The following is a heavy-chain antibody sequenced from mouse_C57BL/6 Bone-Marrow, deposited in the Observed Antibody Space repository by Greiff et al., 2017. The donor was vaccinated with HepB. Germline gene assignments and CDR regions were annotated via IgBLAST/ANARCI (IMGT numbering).Heavy chain of an antibody. D-gene: IGHD5-5*01. CDR2: IYPGDGDT. CDR3: ALPYSVFDY. V-gene: IGHV1-82*01. CDR1: GYAFSSSW. Sequence: VMLVESGPELVKPGASVKISCKASGYAFSSSWMNWVKQRPGKGLEWIGRIYPGDGDTNYNGKFKGKATLTADKSSSTAYMQLSSLTSEDSAVYFCALPYSVFDYWGQGTTLTVSS. J-gene: IGHJ2*01.